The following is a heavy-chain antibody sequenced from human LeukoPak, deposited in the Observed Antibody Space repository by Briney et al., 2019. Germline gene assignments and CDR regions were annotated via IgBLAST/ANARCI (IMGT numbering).Heavy chain of an antibody. CDR1: GCSFSDSY. CDR2: ITTSGSTI. V-gene: IGHV3-11*01. CDR3: ARAQPLYSNSNWFDP. D-gene: IGHD6-6*01. Sequence: GGSLRLSCAASGCSFSDSYMSWIRQAPGKGLEWVSYITTSGSTIYYADSVKGRFTISRDNAKTSLYLQMNSLRAEDTAVYYCARAQPLYSNSNWFDPWGQGTLVTVSS. J-gene: IGHJ5*02.